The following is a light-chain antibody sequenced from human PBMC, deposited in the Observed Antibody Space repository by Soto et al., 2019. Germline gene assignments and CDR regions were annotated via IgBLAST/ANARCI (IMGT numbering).Light chain of an antibody. CDR3: CSYAGSPIYV. Sequence: SALTQPRSVSGSPGQSVTISCTGTSSDVGVYDYVSWYQQHPGKAPKLLIYDVIKRPSGVPDRFSGSKSGITASLTISGLQGEDEADYYCCSYAGSPIYVFGAGKKVNVL. V-gene: IGLV2-11*01. J-gene: IGLJ1*01. CDR1: SSDVGVYDY. CDR2: DVI.